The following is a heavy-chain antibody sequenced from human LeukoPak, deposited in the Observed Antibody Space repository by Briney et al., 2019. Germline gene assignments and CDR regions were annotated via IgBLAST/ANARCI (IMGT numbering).Heavy chain of an antibody. J-gene: IGHJ4*02. V-gene: IGHV1-69*04. D-gene: IGHD1-1*01. Sequence: SVKVSCKASGGTFSSYAISWVRQAPGQGLEWMGRIIPILGIANYVQKFQGRVTITADKSTSTAYMELSSLRSEDTAVYYCARENQVAGTTFDYWGQGTLVTVSS. CDR2: IIPILGIA. CDR1: GGTFSSYA. CDR3: ARENQVAGTTFDY.